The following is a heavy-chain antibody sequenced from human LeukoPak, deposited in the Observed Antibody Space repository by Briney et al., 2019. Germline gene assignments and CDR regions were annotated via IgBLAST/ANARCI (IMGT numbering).Heavy chain of an antibody. CDR3: AKTSIAAPSGYYYYMDV. CDR1: GFTFRSYA. V-gene: IGHV3-23*01. D-gene: IGHD6-6*01. Sequence: GGCLRLSCAASGFTFRSYAMSWVRQAPGKGLEWVSAISGSGGSTYYADSVKGRFTISRDNSKNTLYVQMNSLRAEDTAVYYCAKTSIAAPSGYYYYMDVWGKGTTVTVSS. CDR2: ISGSGGST. J-gene: IGHJ6*03.